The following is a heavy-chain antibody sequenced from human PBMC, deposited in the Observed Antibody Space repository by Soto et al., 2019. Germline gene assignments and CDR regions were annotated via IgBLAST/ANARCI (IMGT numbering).Heavy chain of an antibody. CDR3: ARDHMTSWSTSDS. CDR1: GFTFNSYG. Sequence: GGSLRLSCAASGFTFNSYGMHWVRQAPGKGLEWVVVISFDGRNTYYADSVKGRFTISRDNSKNTLYLQMTSLRAEDTAVYYCARDHMTSWSTSDSWGQGTLVTVSS. J-gene: IGHJ5*01. CDR2: ISFDGRNT. V-gene: IGHV3-30*03. D-gene: IGHD2-2*01.